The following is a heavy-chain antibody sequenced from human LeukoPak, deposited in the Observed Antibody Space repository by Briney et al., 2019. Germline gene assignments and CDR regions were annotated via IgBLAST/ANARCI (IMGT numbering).Heavy chain of an antibody. Sequence: ASVKVSCKASGYTFTSYDFNWLRQATGQGPEWMGWMNPYSGATGYAQKFQGRVTMTRSASINTAYMELTNLRSEDTAVYYCAGAPRSWGFDYWGQGTLVTVSS. CDR2: MNPYSGAT. J-gene: IGHJ4*02. CDR3: AGAPRSWGFDY. D-gene: IGHD7-27*01. V-gene: IGHV1-8*01. CDR1: GYTFTSYD.